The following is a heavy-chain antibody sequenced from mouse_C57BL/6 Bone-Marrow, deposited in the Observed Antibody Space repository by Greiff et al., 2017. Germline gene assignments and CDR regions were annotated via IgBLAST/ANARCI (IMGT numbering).Heavy chain of an antibody. V-gene: IGHV5-6*02. CDR2: ISSGGSYT. CDR3: ARRGITTVFDY. Sequence: EVKLMESGGDLVKPGGSLKLSCAASGFTFSSYGMSWVRQTPDKRLEWVATISSGGSYTYYPDSVKGRFTISRDNAKNTLYLQMSSLKSEDTAMYYCARRGITTVFDYWGQGTTLTVSS. J-gene: IGHJ2*01. D-gene: IGHD2-4*01. CDR1: GFTFSSYG.